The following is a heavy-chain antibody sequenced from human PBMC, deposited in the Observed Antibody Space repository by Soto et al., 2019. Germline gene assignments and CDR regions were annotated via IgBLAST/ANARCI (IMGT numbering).Heavy chain of an antibody. Sequence: PGGSLRLSCAVSLSSYAMTWVRQAPGKGLEWVAGISVSGGSTNYAVSVKGRFTISRDNDKNTVYLQMNSLRAEDTAVYYCAKGPLFAGGTIYGMDVRGQGTTVTVSS. D-gene: IGHD3-16*01. V-gene: IGHV3-23*01. CDR1: LSSYA. CDR2: ISVSGGST. J-gene: IGHJ6*02. CDR3: AKGPLFAGGTIYGMDV.